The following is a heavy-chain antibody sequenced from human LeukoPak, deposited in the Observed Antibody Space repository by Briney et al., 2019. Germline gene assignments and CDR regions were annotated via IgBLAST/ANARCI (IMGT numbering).Heavy chain of an antibody. CDR3: AKDLTYDYESTGYYFDY. CDR2: ISGSGGAT. Sequence: PGGSLRLSCAASGFTFSSYAMSWVRQAPGKGLELVSGISGSGGATYYADSVKGRLTISRDNSKNTLYLQLNRLRAGGTAIYYCAKDLTYDYESTGYYFDYWGQGTLVTVSS. J-gene: IGHJ4*02. D-gene: IGHD3-22*01. CDR1: GFTFSSYA. V-gene: IGHV3-23*01.